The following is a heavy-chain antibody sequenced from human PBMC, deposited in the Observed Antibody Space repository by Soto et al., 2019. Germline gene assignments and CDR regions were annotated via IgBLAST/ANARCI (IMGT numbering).Heavy chain of an antibody. Sequence: EVQLVESGGGVVRPGGSLRLSCAASGFAFEDYGMQWVRQAPGKGLEWVSGIIWNGGSTGYADSVKGRFTISRDNAKNSLYLQMNRLRAEDTALYYCARGIAAAATTQHYYYYGMDVWGQGTTVTVSS. CDR2: IIWNGGST. D-gene: IGHD6-13*01. J-gene: IGHJ6*02. V-gene: IGHV3-20*04. CDR3: ARGIAAAATTQHYYYYGMDV. CDR1: GFAFEDYG.